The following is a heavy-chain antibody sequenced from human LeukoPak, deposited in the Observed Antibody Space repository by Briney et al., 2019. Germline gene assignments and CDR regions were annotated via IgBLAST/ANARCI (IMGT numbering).Heavy chain of an antibody. Sequence: SETLSLTCTVSGGSISSYYWSWIRQPPGKGLEWIGYIYYSGSTNYNPSLKSRVTISVDTSKNQFSLKLSSVTAADTAVYYCARVYYGSGIDYWGQGTLVTVSS. V-gene: IGHV4-59*01. CDR2: IYYSGST. CDR1: GGSISSYY. CDR3: ARVYYGSGIDY. D-gene: IGHD3-10*01. J-gene: IGHJ4*02.